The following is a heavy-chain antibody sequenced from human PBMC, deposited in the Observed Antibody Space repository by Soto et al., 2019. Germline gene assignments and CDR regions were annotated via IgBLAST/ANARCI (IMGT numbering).Heavy chain of an antibody. J-gene: IGHJ3*02. CDR2: MNPNSGNT. V-gene: IGHV1-8*01. CDR3: ARANYDFWSGYSAFDI. CDR1: GYTFTSYD. Sequence: ASVKVSCKASGYTFTSYDINWVRQATGQGLEWMGWMNPNSGNTGYAQKFQGRVTMTRNTSISTAYMELSSLRSEDTAVYYCARANYDFWSGYSAFDIWGQGTMVTVSS. D-gene: IGHD3-3*01.